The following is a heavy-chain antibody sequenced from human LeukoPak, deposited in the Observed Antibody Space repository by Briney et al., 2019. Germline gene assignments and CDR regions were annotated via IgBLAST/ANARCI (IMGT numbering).Heavy chain of an antibody. J-gene: IGHJ4*02. V-gene: IGHV1-18*01. CDR2: SSGYNGNT. Sequence: ASVKVSCKASGYTFTSYGISWVRQAPGQGLEWMGWSSGYNGNTNYAQKLQGRVTMTTDTSTSTTYMEVMSLKSDDTAVYYCARDRGITPPDTFDYWGQGTLVTVAS. D-gene: IGHD6-13*01. CDR3: ARDRGITPPDTFDY. CDR1: GYTFTSYG.